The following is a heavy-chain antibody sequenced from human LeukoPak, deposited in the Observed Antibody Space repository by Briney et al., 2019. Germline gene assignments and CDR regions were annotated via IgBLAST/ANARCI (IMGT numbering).Heavy chain of an antibody. V-gene: IGHV3-48*04. CDR2: ISSSGSTI. D-gene: IGHD1-1*01. J-gene: IGHJ4*02. Sequence: GGSLRLSCAASGFTFSSYAMSWIRQAPGKGLEWVSYISSSGSTIYYADSVKGRFTISRDNAKNSPYLQMNSLRAEDTAIYYCAKDPRHGSGTAYDYWGQGTLVTVSS. CDR1: GFTFSSYA. CDR3: AKDPRHGSGTAYDY.